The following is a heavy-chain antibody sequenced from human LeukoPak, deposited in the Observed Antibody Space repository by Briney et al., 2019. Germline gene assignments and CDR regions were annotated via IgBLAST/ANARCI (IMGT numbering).Heavy chain of an antibody. CDR3: AKDSRSSWFDY. Sequence: PGGSLRLSCAASGFTFSSYGMHWVRQAPGKGLEWVAVIWYDGSNKYYADSVKGRFTISRDNSKNTLYLQMNSLRAEDTAVYYCAKDSRSSWFDYWGQGTLVTVSS. V-gene: IGHV3-30*02. CDR1: GFTFSSYG. J-gene: IGHJ4*02. CDR2: IWYDGSNK. D-gene: IGHD6-13*01.